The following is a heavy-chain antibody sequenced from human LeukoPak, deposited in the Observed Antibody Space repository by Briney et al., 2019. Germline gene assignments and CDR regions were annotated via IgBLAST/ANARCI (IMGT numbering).Heavy chain of an antibody. CDR2: ISYDGSNK. D-gene: IGHD1-26*01. V-gene: IGHV3-30*18. Sequence: PGGSLRLSCAASGFTFSSYGMHWVRQAPGKGLEWVAVISYDGSNKYYADSVKGRFTISRDNSKNTLFLQMNTLRAEDTAVYSCAKDPLVGATSWGQGTLVTVSS. J-gene: IGHJ4*02. CDR1: GFTFSSYG. CDR3: AKDPLVGATS.